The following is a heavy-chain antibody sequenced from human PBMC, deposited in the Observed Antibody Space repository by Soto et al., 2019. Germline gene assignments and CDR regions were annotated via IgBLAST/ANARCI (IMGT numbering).Heavy chain of an antibody. D-gene: IGHD6-19*01. J-gene: IGHJ6*02. CDR1: RVAFSKFI. CDR2: IIPIFGTA. V-gene: IGHV1-69*13. Sequence: SVKVSCKASRVAFSKFIVTWVRQAPGLELEWVGGIIPIFGTANYAQKFQGRVTITADESTSTSYMEVNNLRSEDTAVYYCAKVRYSSPMGYYYGMDVWGQGTTVTVSS. CDR3: AKVRYSSPMGYYYGMDV.